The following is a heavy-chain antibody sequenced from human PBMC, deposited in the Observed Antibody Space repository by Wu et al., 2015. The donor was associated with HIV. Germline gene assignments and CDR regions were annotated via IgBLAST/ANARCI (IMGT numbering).Heavy chain of an antibody. V-gene: IGHV1-2*02. J-gene: IGHJ4*02. CDR1: GYTFTSYY. D-gene: IGHD3-10*01. CDR2: INPNTGTR. CDR3: ARVYFGSGSYYHFDY. Sequence: QVHLEQSGTEVKEPGTSVTLSCKTSGYTFTSYYIHWVRQAPGQGLEWMAWINPNTGTRNYARKFQGRVTMTRDTSINTTNLELSRLRPDDTAVYYCARVYFGSGSYYHFDYWARERWSPSPQ.